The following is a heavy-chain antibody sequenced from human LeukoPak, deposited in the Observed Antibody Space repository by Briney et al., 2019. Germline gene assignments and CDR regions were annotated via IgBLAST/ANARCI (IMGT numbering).Heavy chain of an antibody. D-gene: IGHD6-19*01. V-gene: IGHV3-48*03. CDR3: ARSSGWYSYYYYGMDV. Sequence: GSLRLSCAASGFTFSSYEMNWVRQAPGKGLEWVSYISSSGSTIYYADSVKGRFTISRDNAKNSLYLQMNSLRAEDTAVYYCARSSGWYSYYYYGMDVWGQGTTVTVSS. CDR2: ISSSGSTI. J-gene: IGHJ6*02. CDR1: GFTFSSYE.